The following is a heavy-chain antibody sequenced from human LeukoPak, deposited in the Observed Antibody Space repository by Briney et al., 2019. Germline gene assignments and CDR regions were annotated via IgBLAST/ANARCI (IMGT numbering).Heavy chain of an antibody. CDR2: IIPIFGTA. D-gene: IGHD3-10*01. J-gene: IGHJ5*02. V-gene: IGHV1-69*06. CDR3: ARPRITMVRGVISLGWFDP. Sequence: ASVNVSCKASGGTFSGYAISWVRQAPGQGLEWMGGIIPIFGTANYAQKFQGRVTITADKSTSTAYMELSSLRSEDTAVYYCARPRITMVRGVISLGWFDPWGQGTLVTVSS. CDR1: GGTFSGYA.